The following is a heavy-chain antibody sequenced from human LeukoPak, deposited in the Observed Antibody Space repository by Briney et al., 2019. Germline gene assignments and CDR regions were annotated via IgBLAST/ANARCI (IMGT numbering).Heavy chain of an antibody. V-gene: IGHV1-18*01. D-gene: IGHD2-15*01. CDR2: ISVSNGNT. CDR1: GYTFTTYA. Sequence: ASVKVSCKASGYTFTTYAIHWVRRAPGQGLEWMGWISVSNGNTNYAQKLQGRVTMTADTSTSTAYMELRSLRSDDTAVYYCARSLALGVPVADYWGQGTLVTVSS. J-gene: IGHJ4*02. CDR3: ARSLALGVPVADY.